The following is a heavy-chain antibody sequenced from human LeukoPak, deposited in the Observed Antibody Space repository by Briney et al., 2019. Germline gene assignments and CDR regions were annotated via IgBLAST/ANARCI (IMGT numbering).Heavy chain of an antibody. CDR2: ISYDGSNK. Sequence: GGSLRLSCAASGFTFSSYGMHWVSQAPGKGLEWVAVISYDGSNKYYADSVKGRFTISRDNSKNTLYLQMNSLRAEDTAVYYCAKSPLYYDFWSGNDYWGQGTLVTVSS. V-gene: IGHV3-30*18. D-gene: IGHD3-3*01. CDR1: GFTFSSYG. J-gene: IGHJ4*02. CDR3: AKSPLYYDFWSGNDY.